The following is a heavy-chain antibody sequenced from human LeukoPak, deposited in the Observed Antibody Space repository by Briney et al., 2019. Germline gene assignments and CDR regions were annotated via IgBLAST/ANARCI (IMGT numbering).Heavy chain of an antibody. Sequence: AGGSLRLSCAASGFTFSSYSMNWVRQAPGKGLEWVSSISSSSSYIYYADSVKGRFTISRDNAKNSLYLQMNSLRAEDTAVYYCARGGLLWFGEFLQDGMDVWGQGTTVTVSS. D-gene: IGHD3-10*01. CDR3: ARGGLLWFGEFLQDGMDV. CDR1: GFTFSSYS. V-gene: IGHV3-21*01. J-gene: IGHJ6*02. CDR2: ISSSSSYI.